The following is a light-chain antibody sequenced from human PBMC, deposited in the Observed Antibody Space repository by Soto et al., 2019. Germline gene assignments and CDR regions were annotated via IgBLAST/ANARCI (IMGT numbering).Light chain of an antibody. CDR2: DAF. J-gene: IGKJ1*01. Sequence: EIVLTQTPGTLSLSPGKIATLSCRASQSVINNYVDWYQQKNGQAPRLLIYDAFRRATGIPERLSGSGYGTDLTITISRMENEDFDLFLCQHYGGSIWTFGQGTKVDIK. CDR3: QHYGGSIWT. V-gene: IGKV3-20*01. CDR1: QSVINNY.